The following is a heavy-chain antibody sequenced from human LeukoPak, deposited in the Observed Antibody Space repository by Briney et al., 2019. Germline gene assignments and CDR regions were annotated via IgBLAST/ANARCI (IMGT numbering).Heavy chain of an antibody. V-gene: IGHV1-69*06. Sequence: SVKVSCKASGYTFTGYYMRWVRQAPGQGLEWMGGIIPIFGTANYAQKFQGRVTMTEDTSTDTAYMELSSLRSEDTAVYYCATERRPIPFDYWGQGTLVTVSS. D-gene: IGHD1-1*01. J-gene: IGHJ4*02. CDR3: ATERRPIPFDY. CDR1: GYTFTGYY. CDR2: IIPIFGTA.